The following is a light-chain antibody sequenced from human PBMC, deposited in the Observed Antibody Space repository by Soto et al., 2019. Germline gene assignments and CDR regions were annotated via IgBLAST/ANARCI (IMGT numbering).Light chain of an antibody. Sequence: DIVMTQSPLSLPVTPGEPASISCRSSQSLLHSNGYNYLDWYLQKPGQSPQLLIYLGSNRAYGVPDRFSGSGSCTNFTLKISRVEAEDVGVYYCMQALQTPKTFGQGTKVEIK. CDR3: MQALQTPKT. CDR1: QSLLHSNGYNY. J-gene: IGKJ1*01. V-gene: IGKV2-28*01. CDR2: LGS.